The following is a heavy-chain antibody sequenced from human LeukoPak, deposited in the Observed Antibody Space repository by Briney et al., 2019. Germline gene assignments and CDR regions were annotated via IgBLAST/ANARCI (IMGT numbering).Heavy chain of an antibody. D-gene: IGHD5/OR15-5a*01. V-gene: IGHV3-74*03. CDR1: GFSLSSYW. CDR2: INRDGSDS. J-gene: IGHJ5*02. Sequence: AGGSLRLSCEASGFSLSSYWMHWVRQAPGKGLVWVSRINRDGSDSTCADFVKGRFTISRDNAKNTLYLDMNSLGVDDTAVYYCARFSVYEFYLWGQGTLVTVSS. CDR3: ARFSVYEFYL.